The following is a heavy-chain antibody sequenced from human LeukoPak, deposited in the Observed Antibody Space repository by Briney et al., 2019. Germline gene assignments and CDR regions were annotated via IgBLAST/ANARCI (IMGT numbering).Heavy chain of an antibody. CDR2: ISSSGDIT. D-gene: IGHD3-22*01. V-gene: IGHV3-23*01. CDR3: AKRDTSGYYYFDY. Sequence: PGGSLRLSCAASGIAFSSNAMSWVSQTPGKGLEWVSSISSSGDITSYADSVKGRFTISRDKSKNTLYLQMNSLRAEDTAVYYCAKRDTSGYYYFDYWGQGTLVTVSS. CDR1: GIAFSSNA. J-gene: IGHJ4*02.